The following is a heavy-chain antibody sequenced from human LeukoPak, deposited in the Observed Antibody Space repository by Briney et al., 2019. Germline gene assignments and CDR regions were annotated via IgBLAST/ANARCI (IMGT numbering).Heavy chain of an antibody. J-gene: IGHJ3*02. CDR2: IYYTGRT. Sequence: PSETLSLTCLVSRDSPIYILRHGGWIRQPPGKELEWIGNIYYTGRTFYNPSLKSRVTISRDTSKNQFCLKLSSLTTADTAVYYCARYQRTDFCWGDAFDIWGQGTLITVSS. D-gene: IGHD3-3*01. CDR1: RDSPIYILRH. V-gene: IGHV4-39*01. CDR3: ARYQRTDFCWGDAFDI.